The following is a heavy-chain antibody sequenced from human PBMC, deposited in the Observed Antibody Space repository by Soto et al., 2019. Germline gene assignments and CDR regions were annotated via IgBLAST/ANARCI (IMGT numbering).Heavy chain of an antibody. CDR3: ARVEQQLPYYRIAV. V-gene: IGHV4-31*03. Sequence: PSETLCLTCTVSGGSISRGGYYVSWIRQHPGKGLEWIGYIYYSGSTYYNPSLKSRVTISVDTSKNQFSLKLSSVTAADTAVYYCARVEQQLPYYRIAVPAQRTTDPVS. CDR1: GGSISRGGYY. J-gene: IGHJ6*02. CDR2: IYYSGST. D-gene: IGHD6-13*01.